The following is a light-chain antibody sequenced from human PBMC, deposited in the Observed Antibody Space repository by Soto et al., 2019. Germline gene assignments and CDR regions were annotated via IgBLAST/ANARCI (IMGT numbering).Light chain of an antibody. J-gene: IGKJ2*01. CDR3: QQLNSYWYT. CDR2: GAS. Sequence: DIQLTQSPSFLSASVGDRVTITCRASQGISTYLAWYQQKPVKAPKLLIYGASTLQSGVPSRFSGSGSGTEFTLTISSLRPEDFGTYYCQQLNSYWYTVGQGTKLEI. CDR1: QGISTY. V-gene: IGKV1-9*01.